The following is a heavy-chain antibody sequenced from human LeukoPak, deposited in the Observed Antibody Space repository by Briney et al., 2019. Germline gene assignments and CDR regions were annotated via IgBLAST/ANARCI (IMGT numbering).Heavy chain of an antibody. CDR2: IYYSGST. D-gene: IGHD2-21*02. V-gene: IGHV4-59*08. CDR1: GGSISSYY. Sequence: SETLSLTCTVSGGSISSYYWSWIRQPPGKGLEWIGYIYYSGSTNHNPSLKSRVTISVDTSKNQFSLKLSSVTAADTAVYYCARLYCGGDCYYLGNFDYWGQGTLVTVSS. J-gene: IGHJ4*02. CDR3: ARLYCGGDCYYLGNFDY.